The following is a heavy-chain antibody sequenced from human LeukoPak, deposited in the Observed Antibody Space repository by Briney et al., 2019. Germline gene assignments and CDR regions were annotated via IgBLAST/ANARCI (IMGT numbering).Heavy chain of an antibody. V-gene: IGHV5-51*01. CDR2: IYPGDSDT. CDR3: ARQGPNLWFGESLRY. J-gene: IGHJ4*02. CDR1: GYRFSNYW. Sequence: GESLKISCQGSGYRFSNYWIAWVRQMPEKGLEWMGIIYPGDSDTRYSPSFQGQVTISADKSISTAYLQWSSLKASDTAMYYCARQGPNLWFGESLRYWGQGTLVTVSS. D-gene: IGHD3-10*01.